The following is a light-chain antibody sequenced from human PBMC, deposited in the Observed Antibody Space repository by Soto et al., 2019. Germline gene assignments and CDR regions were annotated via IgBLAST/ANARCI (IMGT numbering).Light chain of an antibody. CDR2: EGS. J-gene: IGLJ1*01. CDR1: SSDVGIYKF. V-gene: IGLV2-14*02. CDR3: SSYTSSSTRV. Sequence: QSVLTQPASVSGSPGQSITISCTGSSSDVGIYKFVSWYQQHPGKAPKLVIYEGSQRPSGVSDRFSGSKSGNTASLTISGLQAEDEADYYCSSYTSSSTRVFGTGTKLTVL.